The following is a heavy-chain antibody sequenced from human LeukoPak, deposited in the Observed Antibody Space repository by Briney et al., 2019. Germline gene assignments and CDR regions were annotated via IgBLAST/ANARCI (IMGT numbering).Heavy chain of an antibody. J-gene: IGHJ4*02. CDR1: GFTFSTHG. CDR3: ARLGRWVQLWSYGL. V-gene: IGHV3-21*01. Sequence: GGSLRLSCAASGFTFSTHGMDWVRQAPGKGLEWVSSISSSSSYIYYADSVKGRFTISRDNAKNSLFLLTNSLRAEDTAVYYCARLGRWVQLWSYGLWGQGTLVTVSS. CDR2: ISSSSSYI. D-gene: IGHD4-17*01.